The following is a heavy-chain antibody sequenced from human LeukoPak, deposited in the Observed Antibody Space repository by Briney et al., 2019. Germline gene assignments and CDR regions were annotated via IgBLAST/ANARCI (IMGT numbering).Heavy chain of an antibody. D-gene: IGHD5-24*01. CDR3: AKDVFRWAFDI. J-gene: IGHJ3*02. CDR2: IGGGGSDT. Sequence: GGSLRPSCAVAGFNFWSTGMSWVRQAPGKGLEWVSAIGGGGSDTKYTDSVEGRFTILRDISKNTLYLQMNSLRAEDTAVYFCAKDVFRWAFDIWGQGTMVTVSS. V-gene: IGHV3-23*01. CDR1: GFNFWSTG.